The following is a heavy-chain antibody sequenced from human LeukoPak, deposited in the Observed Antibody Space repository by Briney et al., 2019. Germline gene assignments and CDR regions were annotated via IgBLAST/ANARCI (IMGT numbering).Heavy chain of an antibody. D-gene: IGHD3-22*01. V-gene: IGHV4-39*07. J-gene: IGHJ4*02. CDR2: IYYSGST. Sequence: PSETLSLTCTVSGGSISSSSYYWGWIRQPPGKGLEWIGSIYYSGSTYYNPSLKSRVTISVDTSKNQFSLKLSSVTAAGTAVYYCARTYYYDSSGYYTLEYYFDYWGQGTLVTVSS. CDR1: GGSISSSSYY. CDR3: ARTYYYDSSGYYTLEYYFDY.